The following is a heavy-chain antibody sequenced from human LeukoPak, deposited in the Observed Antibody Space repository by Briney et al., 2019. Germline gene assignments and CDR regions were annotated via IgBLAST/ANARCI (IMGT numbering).Heavy chain of an antibody. V-gene: IGHV3-48*03. CDR1: GFTFSSYE. D-gene: IGHD5-18*01. CDR3: ASSGYSYGFFSDY. J-gene: IGHJ4*02. CDR2: ISSSGSTI. Sequence: GGSLRLSCAASGFTFSSYEMNWVRQAPGKGLEWVSYISSSGSTIYYADSVKGRFTISRDNAKNSLYLQMNSLRAEDTAVYYCASSGYSYGFFSDYWGQGTLVTVSS.